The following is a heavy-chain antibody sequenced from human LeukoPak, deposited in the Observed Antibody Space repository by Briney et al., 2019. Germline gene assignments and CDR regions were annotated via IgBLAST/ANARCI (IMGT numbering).Heavy chain of an antibody. CDR3: ARDVVGPLDY. J-gene: IGHJ4*02. CDR2: ISSSSSTI. D-gene: IGHD2-21*01. Sequence: PGGSLRLSCAASGFTFSSYSMNWVRQAPGKGLEWGSYISSSSSTIYYADSVKGRFTISRDNAKNSLYLQMNSLRAEDTAVYYCARDVVGPLDYWGQGTLVIVSS. CDR1: GFTFSSYS. V-gene: IGHV3-48*04.